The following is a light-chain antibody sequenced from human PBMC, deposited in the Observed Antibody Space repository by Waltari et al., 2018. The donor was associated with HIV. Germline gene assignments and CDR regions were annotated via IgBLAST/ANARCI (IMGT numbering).Light chain of an antibody. CDR3: AVWDDSLNGLV. Sequence: QSVLTQPPSASGTPAQRVTISCFAGTSHVASNSVYWYQQVPGTTPKLLIYMNHERPSGVPDRFSGSKSGTSASLAVSGLRSEDEAAYYCAVWDDSLNGLVFGGGTKLTVL. CDR1: TSHVASNS. CDR2: MNH. J-gene: IGLJ2*01. V-gene: IGLV1-47*01.